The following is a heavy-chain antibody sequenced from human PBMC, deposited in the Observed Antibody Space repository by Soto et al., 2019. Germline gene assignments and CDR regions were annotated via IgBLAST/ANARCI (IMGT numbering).Heavy chain of an antibody. Sequence: GESLKISCKGSGYDFSSYWIAWVLQMPGKGLEWMGMIYPGDSDTKYSPSFQGRVTISADRSTSTAYLHWGSLTASDTAMYFCARREKWHDFEYWGQGSLVTVSS. V-gene: IGHV5-51*01. D-gene: IGHD5-12*01. CDR2: IYPGDSDT. CDR3: ARREKWHDFEY. J-gene: IGHJ4*02. CDR1: GYDFSSYW.